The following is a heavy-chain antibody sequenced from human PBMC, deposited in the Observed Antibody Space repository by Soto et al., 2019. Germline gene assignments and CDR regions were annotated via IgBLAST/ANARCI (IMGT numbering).Heavy chain of an antibody. J-gene: IGHJ5*02. CDR1: GFSLTTSGVG. D-gene: IGHD4-17*01. V-gene: IGHV2-5*02. Sequence: QITLKESGPTLVKPTQTLTLTCTFSGFSLTTSGVGVGWIRQPLGKALEWLALIYWDDDNRYSPSLKSRPTITXDXTKTQVVLTMTNMDPADTATYFCAHRTTTVTWWFDPWGQGTLVTVSS. CDR2: IYWDDDN. CDR3: AHRTTTVTWWFDP.